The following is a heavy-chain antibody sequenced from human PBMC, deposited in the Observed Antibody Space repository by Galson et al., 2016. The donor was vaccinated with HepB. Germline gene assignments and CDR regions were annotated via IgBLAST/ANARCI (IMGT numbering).Heavy chain of an antibody. V-gene: IGHV1-69*13. CDR2: IIPVFGTA. Sequence: SVKVSCKASGGSFSNYVISWVRQVPGQGFEWMGGIIPVFGTADYARKFQGRVTITADESTSTGYLEMNSLRPEDTAVYYCVSDLTATTVYWGQGTLVTVSS. J-gene: IGHJ4*02. CDR3: VSDLTATTVY. D-gene: IGHD1-1*01. CDR1: GGSFSNYV.